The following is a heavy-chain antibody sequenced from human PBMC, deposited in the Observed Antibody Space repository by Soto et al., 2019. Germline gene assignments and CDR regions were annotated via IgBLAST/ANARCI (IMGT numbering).Heavy chain of an antibody. CDR3: AREEVAACRGQSCDAYNSGRGHFYFYGMDF. V-gene: IGHV1-69*06. CDR2: IIPSYGTT. D-gene: IGHD3-10*01. Sequence: QVQLVQSGAEVKKPGSSVRVSCKASGGTFTDFAFSWVRQAPGQGFEWLGGIIPSYGTTNYAQKYQGDVTIAADISSSTVYLELTSLASEDTAVYYCAREEVAACRGQSCDAYNSGRGHFYFYGMDFWGQGTSVTVS. J-gene: IGHJ6*02. CDR1: GGTFTDFA.